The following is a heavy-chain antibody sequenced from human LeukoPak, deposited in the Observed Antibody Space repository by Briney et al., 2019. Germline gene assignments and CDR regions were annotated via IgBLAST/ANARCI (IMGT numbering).Heavy chain of an antibody. CDR3: AIIGCYRGVCDFDI. CDR2: ISSSAI. D-gene: IGHD2-21*01. V-gene: IGHV3-48*01. J-gene: IGHJ3*02. CDR1: GFAFNNYG. Sequence: GGSLRLSCATSGFAFNNYGMNWVRQTPGRGLEWVSYISSSAILYADAVKGRFTISRDKARNSLFLQMNSLRAEDTAVYYCAIIGCYRGVCDFDIWGQGTMVAVSS.